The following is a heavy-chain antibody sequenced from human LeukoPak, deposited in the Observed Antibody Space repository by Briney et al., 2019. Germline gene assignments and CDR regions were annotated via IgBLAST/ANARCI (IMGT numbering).Heavy chain of an antibody. CDR3: ARSIVVRAVALRFDY. CDR1: GFTFDDYG. J-gene: IGHJ4*02. D-gene: IGHD2-15*01. Sequence: PGGSLRLSCAASGFTFDDYGMSWVRQAPGKGLEWVSAISGSGGSTYYADSVKGRFTISRDNSKNTLYLQMSSLRAEDTAVYYCARSIVVRAVALRFDYWGQGTLVTVSS. V-gene: IGHV3-23*01. CDR2: ISGSGGST.